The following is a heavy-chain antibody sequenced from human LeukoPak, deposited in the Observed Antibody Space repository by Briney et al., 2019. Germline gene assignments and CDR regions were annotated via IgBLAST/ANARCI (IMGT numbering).Heavy chain of an antibody. Sequence: GGSLRLSCAASGFTFSSYAMSWVRQAPGKGLEWVSAISGSGGSTYYADSVKGRFTISRDNSKNTLYLQMNSLRAEDTAVYYCAKDGYSYGSNYHLGDYYGMDVWGQGTTVTVSS. CDR1: GFTFSSYA. CDR2: ISGSGGST. J-gene: IGHJ6*02. CDR3: AKDGYSYGSNYHLGDYYGMDV. V-gene: IGHV3-23*01. D-gene: IGHD5-18*01.